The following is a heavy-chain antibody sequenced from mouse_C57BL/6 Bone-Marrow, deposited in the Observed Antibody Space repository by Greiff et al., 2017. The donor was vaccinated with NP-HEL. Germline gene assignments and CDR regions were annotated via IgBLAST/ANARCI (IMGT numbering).Heavy chain of an antibody. D-gene: IGHD2-4*01. Sequence: VQLQQSGPVLVKPGASVKMSCKASGYTFTDYYMNWVKQSHGKSLEWIGVINPYNGGTSYNQKFKGKATLTVDKSSSTAYMELNSLTSEDSAVYYCARRLRLAMDYWGQGTSVTVSS. CDR1: GYTFTDYY. J-gene: IGHJ4*01. CDR2: INPYNGGT. CDR3: ARRLRLAMDY. V-gene: IGHV1-19*01.